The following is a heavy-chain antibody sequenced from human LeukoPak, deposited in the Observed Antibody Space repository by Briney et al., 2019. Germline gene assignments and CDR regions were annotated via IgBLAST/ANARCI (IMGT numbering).Heavy chain of an antibody. CDR2: INDSGST. D-gene: IGHD3-16*01. CDR3: ARGGGDYYMDV. V-gene: IGHV4-34*01. Sequence: PSETLSLTCAVYGGSFSDYYWSWIRQPPGKGLEWIGEINDSGSTNYSPPLKSRVTLSADTSRNQFSLKLSSVTAADTAVYYCARGGGDYYMDVWDKGTTVTVSS. J-gene: IGHJ6*03. CDR1: GGSFSDYY.